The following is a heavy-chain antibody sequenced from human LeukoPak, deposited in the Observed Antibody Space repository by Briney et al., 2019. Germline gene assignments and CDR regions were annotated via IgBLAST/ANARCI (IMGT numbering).Heavy chain of an antibody. D-gene: IGHD3-22*01. Sequence: KPSETLSLTCTVSGGSISSRSYYWGWIRQPPGKGLEWIGSIYHSGSTYYNPPLKSRVTISVDTSKNQFSLKLSSVTAADTAVYYCARGDYDTSGYYYYYYGMDVWGQGTTVTVSS. V-gene: IGHV4-39*01. CDR1: GGSISSRSYY. CDR3: ARGDYDTSGYYYYYYGMDV. CDR2: IYHSGST. J-gene: IGHJ6*02.